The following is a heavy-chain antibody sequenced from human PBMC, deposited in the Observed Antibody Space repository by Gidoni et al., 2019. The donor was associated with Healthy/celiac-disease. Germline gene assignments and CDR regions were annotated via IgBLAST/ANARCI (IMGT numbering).Heavy chain of an antibody. CDR1: GASISSVRYY. CDR2: IYTSGST. Sequence: QVQLQESGPGLVMPSQTLSLTCPVSGASISSVRYYWSCTRQPAGKGLEWIGRIYTSGSTNYNPSLKSRVTISVDTSKNQFSLKLSSVTAADTAVYYCASEFTYYYDSSGYLEYFQHWGQGTLVTVSS. V-gene: IGHV4-61*02. CDR3: ASEFTYYYDSSGYLEYFQH. J-gene: IGHJ1*01. D-gene: IGHD3-22*01.